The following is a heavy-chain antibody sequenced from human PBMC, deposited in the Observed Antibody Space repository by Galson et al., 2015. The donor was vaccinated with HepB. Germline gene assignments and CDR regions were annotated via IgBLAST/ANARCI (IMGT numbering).Heavy chain of an antibody. CDR1: GFTVSSNY. Sequence: SLRLSCAASGFTVSSNYMSWVRQAPGKWLEWVSVIYSAGSTYYADSVKGRFTISRDNSKDTLYLQMNSLRAEDTAVYYCASRDYYDSSGYFDAFDIWGQGTMVTVSS. D-gene: IGHD3-22*01. CDR2: IYSAGST. J-gene: IGHJ3*02. CDR3: ASRDYYDSSGYFDAFDI. V-gene: IGHV3-66*01.